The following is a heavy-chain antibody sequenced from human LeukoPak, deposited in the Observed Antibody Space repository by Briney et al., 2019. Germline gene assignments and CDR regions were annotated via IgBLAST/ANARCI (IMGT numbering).Heavy chain of an antibody. V-gene: IGHV3-74*01. D-gene: IGHD2-8*01. CDR3: ARVQGHPPNGLDV. CDR2: INSDASSI. CDR1: GFAFSDYW. J-gene: IGHJ3*01. Sequence: GGSLRLSCAASGFAFSDYWMSWVRQAPGKGLVWVSRINSDASSISYADSVKGRFTISRDNAKNTLYLQMNSLRAEDTAVYYCARVQGHPPNGLDVWGQGTMVTVSS.